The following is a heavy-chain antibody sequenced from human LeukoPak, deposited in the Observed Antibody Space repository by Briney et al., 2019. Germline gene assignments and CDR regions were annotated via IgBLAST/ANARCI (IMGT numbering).Heavy chain of an antibody. CDR2: ISGSSSYI. Sequence: GGSLRLSCAASGFTFSRYNMNWVRQAPGKGLEWVSSISGSSSYIYYADSVKGRFTISRGNAKNSLYLQVNSLRAEDTAVYFCARGISNVAGRENFDNWGQGTLVTVSS. J-gene: IGHJ4*02. CDR3: ARGISNVAGRENFDN. CDR1: GFTFSRYN. D-gene: IGHD6-19*01. V-gene: IGHV3-21*01.